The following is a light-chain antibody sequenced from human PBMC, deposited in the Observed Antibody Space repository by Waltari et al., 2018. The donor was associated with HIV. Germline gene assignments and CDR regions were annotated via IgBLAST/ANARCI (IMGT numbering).Light chain of an antibody. CDR1: SSDIGRSNY. CDR2: EVT. J-gene: IGLJ2*01. CDR3: SSYAPTNNFYVL. V-gene: IGLV2-8*01. Sequence: QSALTQPPSASGSPAQAVTISCTGTSSDIGRSNYVSWYQQPPGKAPKLIMTEVTKRPSGVPDRFSGSKSGNTASLTVSGLQAEDEAHYYCSSYAPTNNFYVLFGGGTALTVL.